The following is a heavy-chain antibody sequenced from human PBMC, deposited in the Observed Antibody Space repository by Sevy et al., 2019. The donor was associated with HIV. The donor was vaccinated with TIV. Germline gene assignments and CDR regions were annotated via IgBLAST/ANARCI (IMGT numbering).Heavy chain of an antibody. D-gene: IGHD1-1*01. CDR2: ISAYNGNT. CDR1: GYTFTSYG. Sequence: ASVKVSCKASGYTFTSYGISWVRQAPGQGLEWMGWISAYNGNTNYAQKLQGRVTMTTDTSTSTAYMELRSLRSDDTAVYYCARVVSVLGRAHKRHWFDPWGQGTLVTVSS. J-gene: IGHJ5*02. CDR3: ARVVSVLGRAHKRHWFDP. V-gene: IGHV1-18*01.